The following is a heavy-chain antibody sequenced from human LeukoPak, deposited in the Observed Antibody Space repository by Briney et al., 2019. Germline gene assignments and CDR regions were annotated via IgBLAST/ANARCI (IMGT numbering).Heavy chain of an antibody. CDR2: TYSGDTT. J-gene: IGHJ4*02. CDR3: ARERPDSRNLDS. CDR1: WFTFSSYS. D-gene: IGHD1-14*01. V-gene: IGHV3-66*01. Sequence: GGSLRFSCAASWFTFSSYSMNWVRQAPRKGLEWVSITYSGDTTYYADSVKGRFIISRDDSKNTLSLQMNDLRVEDTAVYYCARERPDSRNLDSWGRGALVTVSS.